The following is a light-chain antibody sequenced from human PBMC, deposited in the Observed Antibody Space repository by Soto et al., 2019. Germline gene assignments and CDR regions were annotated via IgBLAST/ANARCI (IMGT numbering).Light chain of an antibody. Sequence: DIQMTQSPSTLSASVGDRVTITFRASQSIISWVAWYQQKPGKAPKLMIYKATSFESGAPSRFSGSGSGTEFNLTISSRPPDDFAHYYFQQYNRYSWTFGQGTQVEIK. J-gene: IGKJ1*01. CDR1: QSIISW. CDR3: QQYNRYSWT. V-gene: IGKV1-5*03. CDR2: KAT.